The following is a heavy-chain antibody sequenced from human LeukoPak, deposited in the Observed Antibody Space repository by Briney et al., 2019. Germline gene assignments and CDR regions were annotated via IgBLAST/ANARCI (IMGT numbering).Heavy chain of an antibody. CDR1: GGSISSSSYY. D-gene: IGHD3-9*01. CDR2: IYYSGST. Sequence: PSETLSLTCTVSGGSISSSSYYWGWIRQPPGKGLEWIGSIYYSGSTYYNPSLKSRVTISVDTSKNQFSLKLSSVTAADTAVYYCARGYITIGVPYYYYYMDVWGKGTTVTVSS. J-gene: IGHJ6*03. CDR3: ARGYITIGVPYYYYYMDV. V-gene: IGHV4-39*01.